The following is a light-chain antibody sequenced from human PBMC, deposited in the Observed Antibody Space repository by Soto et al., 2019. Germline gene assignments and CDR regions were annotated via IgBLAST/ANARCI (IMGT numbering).Light chain of an antibody. CDR3: QQYNSYTRT. CDR2: AAS. CDR1: KDIVSS. J-gene: IGKJ1*01. V-gene: IGKV1-16*01. Sequence: DIQMTQSPSSLSVAVGDRVTITCRAIKDIVSSFGWFQQNPGKAPQYLIYAASTLQVGVPSRFSSSGSGTDFILTISSLQPEDFATSYCQQYNSYTRTFGPGTKGEIK.